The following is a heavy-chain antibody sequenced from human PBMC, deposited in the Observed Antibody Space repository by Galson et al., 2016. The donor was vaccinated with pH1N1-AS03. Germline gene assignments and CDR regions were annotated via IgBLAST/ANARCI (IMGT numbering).Heavy chain of an antibody. CDR3: ANPRASGTTMVTRLDY. CDR2: FSGADLST. CDR1: GFTFSTYA. V-gene: IGHV3-23*01. J-gene: IGHJ4*02. Sequence: SLRLSCAASGFTFSTYAMSWVRQAPGKGLEWVSSFSGADLSTYYADSVKGRFTVSRDNSKNTLYLQMNGLRAEDTAIYYCANPRASGTTMVTRLDYWGQGSLVTVSS. D-gene: IGHD5-18*01.